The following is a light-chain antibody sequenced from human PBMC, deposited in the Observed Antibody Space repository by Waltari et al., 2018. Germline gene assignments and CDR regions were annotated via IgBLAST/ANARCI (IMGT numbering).Light chain of an antibody. J-gene: IGLJ3*02. CDR3: GTWDSSLSIGV. V-gene: IGLV1-51*01. CDR1: SSNIGPNY. Sequence: QSVLTQPPSVSAAPGQKVTIPCSGSSSNIGPNYVSWSQQLPGTAPKLLIYDNNKRPSGIPDRFSGSKSATSATLAITGIQTGDEAEYFCGTWDSSLSIGVFGGGTKLTVL. CDR2: DNN.